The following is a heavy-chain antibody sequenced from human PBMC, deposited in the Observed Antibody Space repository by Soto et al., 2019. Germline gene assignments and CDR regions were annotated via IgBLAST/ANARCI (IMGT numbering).Heavy chain of an antibody. CDR3: ARDCSGGSCPGDYFDY. CDR2: IIPILGIA. D-gene: IGHD2-15*01. CDR1: GGTFSSYT. V-gene: IGHV1-69*02. J-gene: IGHJ4*02. Sequence: QVQLVQSGAEVKKPGSSVKVSCKASGGTFSSYTISWVRQAPGQGLEWMGRIIPILGIANYAPKFQGRVTITADKTTSTAYMELSSLRSEDTAVYYCARDCSGGSCPGDYFDYWGQGTLVTVSS.